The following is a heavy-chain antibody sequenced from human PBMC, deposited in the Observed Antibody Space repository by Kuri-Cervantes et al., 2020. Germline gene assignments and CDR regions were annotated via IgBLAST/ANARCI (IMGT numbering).Heavy chain of an antibody. Sequence: GGSLRLSCAASGFTFSNAWMSWVRQAPGKGLEWVSGINWSGGSTGYADSVKGRFTISRDNSKNSLYLQMNSLRAEDTAVYYCARDPYYGDYVKTFDYWGQGTLVTVSS. CDR1: GFTFSNAW. J-gene: IGHJ4*02. CDR3: ARDPYYGDYVKTFDY. CDR2: INWSGGST. D-gene: IGHD4-17*01. V-gene: IGHV3-20*04.